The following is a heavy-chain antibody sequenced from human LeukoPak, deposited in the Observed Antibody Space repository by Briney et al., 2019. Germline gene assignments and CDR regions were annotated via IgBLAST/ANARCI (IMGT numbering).Heavy chain of an antibody. CDR1: GYTFTAYY. Sequence: ASVKVSCKASGYTFTAYYIHWVRQVPGQGLEWMGRIYPNSGGTNLAQKFQGRVTLTRDTSISTAYMGLSGLMSDDTAVYYCAGANWAAGVAFDFWGQGTLLTVTS. J-gene: IGHJ4*02. CDR2: IYPNSGGT. CDR3: AGANWAAGVAFDF. D-gene: IGHD7-27*01. V-gene: IGHV1-2*06.